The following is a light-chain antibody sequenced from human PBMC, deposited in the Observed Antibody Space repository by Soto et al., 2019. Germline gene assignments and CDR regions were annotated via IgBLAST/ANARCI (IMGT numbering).Light chain of an antibody. CDR3: QQTKSFPST. V-gene: IGKV1D-12*01. J-gene: IGKJ5*01. Sequence: DIQMTQSPSFVSASVGDRVTISCRASYGISSWLAWYQQKPGKAPKLLIHAASTLQDGVPSRFSGSGSGTDFTLTISSLQPEDFAVYYCQQTKSFPSTFGQGKRLDIK. CDR2: AAS. CDR1: YGISSW.